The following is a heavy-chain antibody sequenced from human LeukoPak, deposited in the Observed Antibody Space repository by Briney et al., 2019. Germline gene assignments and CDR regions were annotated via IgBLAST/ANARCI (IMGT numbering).Heavy chain of an antibody. J-gene: IGHJ4*02. D-gene: IGHD1-14*01. CDR1: GGTFITYA. Sequence: ASVKVSCKVSGGTFITYAISWVRQAPGQGLEWMGRIIPILNITNYAQKFRDRVTFTADKSTNTAYMAVDNVTSDDTAVYYCAKIGTPDWGQGTLVTVSS. V-gene: IGHV1-69*04. CDR3: AKIGTPD. CDR2: IIPILNIT.